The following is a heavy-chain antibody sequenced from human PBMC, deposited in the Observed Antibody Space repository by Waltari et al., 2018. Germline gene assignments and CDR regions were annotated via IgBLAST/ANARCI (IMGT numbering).Heavy chain of an antibody. J-gene: IGHJ4*02. CDR3: ATKRESSASGFDY. V-gene: IGHV4-39*01. CDR2: IYYSGST. D-gene: IGHD6-19*01. Sequence: QLQLQESGPGLVKPSETLSFTCTVPGGSISSSSYYWGWIRPPPGKGLEWIGSIYYSGSTYYNPSLKSRVTISVDTSKNQFSLKLSSVTAADTAVYYCATKRESSASGFDYWGQGTLVTVSS. CDR1: GGSISSSSYY.